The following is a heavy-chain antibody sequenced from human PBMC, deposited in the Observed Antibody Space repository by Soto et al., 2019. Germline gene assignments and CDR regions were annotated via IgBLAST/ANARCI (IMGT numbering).Heavy chain of an antibody. V-gene: IGHV1-18*01. CDR3: ARGYSTTYYYYGMDV. D-gene: IGHD6-13*01. Sequence: GASVKVSCKASGYTFTSYGISWVRQAPGQGLEWMGWISAYNGNTNYAQKLQGRVTMTTDTSTSTAYMELRSLRSDDTAVYYCARGYSTTYYYYGMDVWGQGTTVTVSS. J-gene: IGHJ6*02. CDR2: ISAYNGNT. CDR1: GYTFTSYG.